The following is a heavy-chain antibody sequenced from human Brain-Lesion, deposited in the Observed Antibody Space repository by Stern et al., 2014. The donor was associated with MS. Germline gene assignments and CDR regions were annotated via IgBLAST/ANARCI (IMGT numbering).Heavy chain of an antibody. J-gene: IGHJ5*02. CDR1: GGSVSSTSYA. CDR3: AGEEDIRYCSGGSCTGNWFDP. D-gene: IGHD2-15*01. Sequence: QVQLQESGPGLVKPSETLSLTCTVAGGSVSSTSYAWAWIRQPPGKWLEWIVTIYYSGKPYYSPPQKSRPTISLDTPKNQFSLQLRSVTAADTAVYYCAGEEDIRYCSGGSCTGNWFDPWGQGTLVTVSS. CDR2: IYYSGKP. V-gene: IGHV4-39*01.